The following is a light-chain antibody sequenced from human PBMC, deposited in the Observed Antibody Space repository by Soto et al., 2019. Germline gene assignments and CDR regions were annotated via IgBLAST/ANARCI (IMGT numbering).Light chain of an antibody. CDR2: GAS. V-gene: IGKV3-15*01. Sequence: EVVMTQSPGTLSVSPGGGATLSCRASQSVSSNLAWYQQKPGQAPRLLIFGASTRATGIPARFSGSGSGTEFTLTISSLQSEDLAVYYCQQYDNWWTFGQGTKVDIK. J-gene: IGKJ1*01. CDR1: QSVSSN. CDR3: QQYDNWWT.